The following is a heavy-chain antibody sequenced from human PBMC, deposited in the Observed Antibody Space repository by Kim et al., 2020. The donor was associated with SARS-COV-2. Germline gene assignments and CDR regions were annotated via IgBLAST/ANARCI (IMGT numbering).Heavy chain of an antibody. CDR1: GFSVSSNY. V-gene: IGHV3-53*01. CDR2: LYSGGTT. D-gene: IGHD3-10*01. CDR3: ARDYDGSGHVNV. Sequence: GGSLRLSCAASGFSVSSNYMTWVRQAPGKGLEWVSVLYSGGTTYYGDSVKGRFTMSRENSKNTVYLQMNSLRAEDTAVYYCARDYDGSGHVNVWGQGTTVTVSS. J-gene: IGHJ6*02.